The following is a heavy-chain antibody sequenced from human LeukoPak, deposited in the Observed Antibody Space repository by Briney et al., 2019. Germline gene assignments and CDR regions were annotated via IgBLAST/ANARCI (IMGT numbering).Heavy chain of an antibody. D-gene: IGHD6-13*01. CDR1: GGSISGYY. Sequence: SETLSLTCTVSGGSISGYYWSWSRQPPGKGGEWIGNLYYMGGAWYKSSLKSRVTTSVDTSRNEFSLKLSSVTAADTAVYYCARVPRIEAGATGDWFDPWGQGTVVTVSS. CDR3: ARVPRIEAGATGDWFDP. J-gene: IGHJ5*02. CDR2: LYYMGGA. V-gene: IGHV4-59*01.